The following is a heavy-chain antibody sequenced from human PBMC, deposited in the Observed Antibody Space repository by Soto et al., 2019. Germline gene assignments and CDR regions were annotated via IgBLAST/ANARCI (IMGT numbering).Heavy chain of an antibody. CDR3: ARDGSPYLGNWFDP. Sequence: GSLRLSCAASGFTFTRYSMNWVRQAPGKGLEWVSSISSTTNYIYYGDSMKGRFTISRDDAKNSLYLEMNSLRAEDTAVYYCARDGSPYLGNWFDPWGQGTLVTVSS. J-gene: IGHJ5*02. V-gene: IGHV3-21*06. CDR1: GFTFTRYS. CDR2: ISSTTNYI. D-gene: IGHD3-10*01.